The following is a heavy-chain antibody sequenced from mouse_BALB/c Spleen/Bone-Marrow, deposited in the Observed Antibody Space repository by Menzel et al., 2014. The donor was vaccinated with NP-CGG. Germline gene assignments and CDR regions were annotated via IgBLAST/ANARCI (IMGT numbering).Heavy chain of an antibody. J-gene: IGHJ2*01. D-gene: IGHD1-1*01. CDR1: GFTFSSFG. V-gene: IGHV5-17*02. CDR2: ISSGSNTI. CDR3: ARSGSSSGYFDY. Sequence: QGVGSAGGVDQFGGSTELACAAYGFTFSSFGMPWVRQAPATGLERIAYISSGSNTIYYADTVMGRFTISKDNPENTLYLQMTSLRSEDTAMYYCARSGSSSGYFDYWGQRTTHAVSS.